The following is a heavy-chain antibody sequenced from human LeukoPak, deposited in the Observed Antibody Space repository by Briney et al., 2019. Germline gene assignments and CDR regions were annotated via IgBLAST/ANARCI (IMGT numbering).Heavy chain of an antibody. J-gene: IGHJ4*02. D-gene: IGHD5-12*01. V-gene: IGHV4-39*01. CDR2: IYYSGTT. CDR3: ARRDIVATIST. CDR1: GGSISSSSYY. Sequence: SETLSLTCTVSGGSISSSSYYWAWIRQPPGRGLEWIGSIYYSGTTFYNPSLKSRVTISVDTSKNQFSLKLSSVTAADTAVYYCARRDIVATISTWGQGTLVTVSS.